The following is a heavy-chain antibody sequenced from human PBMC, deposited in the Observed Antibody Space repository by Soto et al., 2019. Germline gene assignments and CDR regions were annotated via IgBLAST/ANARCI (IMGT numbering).Heavy chain of an antibody. Sequence: SVKVSCKASGGTFSSYAISWVRQAPGQGLEWMGGIIPIFGTANYAQKFQGRVTITADESTSTAYMELSSLRSEDTAVYYCARERGSYDYYSGTDVWGQGTTVTVSS. CDR3: ARERGSYDYYSGTDV. CDR1: GGTFSSYA. CDR2: IIPIFGTA. D-gene: IGHD1-26*01. V-gene: IGHV1-69*13. J-gene: IGHJ6*02.